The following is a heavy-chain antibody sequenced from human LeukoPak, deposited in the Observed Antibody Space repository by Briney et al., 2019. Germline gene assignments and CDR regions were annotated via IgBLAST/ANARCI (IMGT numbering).Heavy chain of an antibody. CDR1: GYTFTSYD. CDR2: MNPNSGNT. J-gene: IGHJ6*02. D-gene: IGHD3-10*01. Sequence: ASVKVSCKASGYTFTSYDINWVRQATGQGLEWMGWMNPNSGNTGYAQKFQGRVTMTRNTSISTAYMELSSLRSEDTAVYYCAXGSRGGGXXXLLXYLNYYYGMDVWGQGTTVTVSS. V-gene: IGHV1-8*01. CDR3: AXGSRGGGXXXLLXYLNYYYGMDV.